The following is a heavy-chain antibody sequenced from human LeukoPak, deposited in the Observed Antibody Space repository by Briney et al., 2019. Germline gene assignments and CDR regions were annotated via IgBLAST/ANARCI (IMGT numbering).Heavy chain of an antibody. Sequence: SQTLSLTCTVSGGSISSGGYYCSWIRQPPGKGLEWIGYIYHSGSTYYSPSLKSRVTISVDRSKNQFSLKLSSVTAADTAVYYCARARTVWSGYPNWFDPWGQGTLVTVSS. CDR2: IYHSGST. V-gene: IGHV4-30-2*01. D-gene: IGHD3-3*01. CDR1: GGSISSGGYY. J-gene: IGHJ5*02. CDR3: ARARTVWSGYPNWFDP.